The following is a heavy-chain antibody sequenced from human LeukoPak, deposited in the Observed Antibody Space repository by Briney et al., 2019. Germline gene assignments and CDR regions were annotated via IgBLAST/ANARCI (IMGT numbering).Heavy chain of an antibody. Sequence: PGGSLRLSCAASGFTFSSYAMSWVRQAPGKGLEWVSAISGSGGSAYYADSVKGRFTISRDNSKNTLYLQMNSLRAEDTAVYYCAKGIVVVPAAIDYWGQGTLVTVSS. CDR3: AKGIVVVPAAIDY. CDR2: ISGSGGSA. J-gene: IGHJ4*02. CDR1: GFTFSSYA. V-gene: IGHV3-23*01. D-gene: IGHD2-2*01.